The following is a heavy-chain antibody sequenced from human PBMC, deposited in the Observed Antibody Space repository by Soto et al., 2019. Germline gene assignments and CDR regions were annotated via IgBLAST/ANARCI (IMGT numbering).Heavy chain of an antibody. CDR2: ISSNGGSI. Sequence: EVPLVESGGGLVQPGGSLRLSCAASGFTFSTYAMHWVRQAPGKGLEYVSAISSNGGSIYYANSVKGRFTISRDNSKNTLYLQMGSLRAEDMAVYYCARGEALPGYFDYWGQGTLVTVSS. V-gene: IGHV3-64*01. J-gene: IGHJ4*02. CDR3: ARGEALPGYFDY. CDR1: GFTFSTYA.